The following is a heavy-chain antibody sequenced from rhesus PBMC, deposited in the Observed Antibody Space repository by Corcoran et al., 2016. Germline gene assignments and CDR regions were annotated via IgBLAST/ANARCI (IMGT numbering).Heavy chain of an antibody. D-gene: IGHD6-25*01. CDR3: ANVPLAAARNLLDY. CDR1: GGSISSSNW. CDR2: ISGSRGST. V-gene: IGHV4-65*01. Sequence: QVQLQESGPGLVKPSETLSLTCAVSGGSISSSNWWSWFRQPPGKGLEWIGYISGSRGSTYYTPSLKSRVTISRDTSKNQFSLKLSSVTAADTAVYYCANVPLAAARNLLDYWGQGVLVTVSS. J-gene: IGHJ4*01.